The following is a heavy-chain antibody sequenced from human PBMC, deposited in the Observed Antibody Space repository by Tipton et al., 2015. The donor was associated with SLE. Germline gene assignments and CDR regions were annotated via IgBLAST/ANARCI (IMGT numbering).Heavy chain of an antibody. CDR2: VSGYNGNT. D-gene: IGHD1-7*01. CDR1: GYTFTNNG. Sequence: QLVQSGAEVRKPGASVKVSCKASGYTFTNNGISWVRQAPGQGLEWMGWVSGYNGNTNYAQKFQGRVTMTTDTSTSTAYMELRSLRSDDTAVYYCALRSKLELGGAFDIWGQGTMVTVSS. J-gene: IGHJ3*02. CDR3: ALRSKLELGGAFDI. V-gene: IGHV1-18*04.